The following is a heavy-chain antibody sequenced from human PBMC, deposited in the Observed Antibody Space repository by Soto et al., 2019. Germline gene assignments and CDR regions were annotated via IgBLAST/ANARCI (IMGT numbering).Heavy chain of an antibody. V-gene: IGHV2-5*02. CDR3: AHRATMTILGLIIDNGIWFDP. D-gene: IGHD3-16*01. CDR1: GFSLSTSGAA. Sequence: QINLIESGPTLVKPTQTLTLTCTFSGFSLSTSGAAVGWVRQPPGRALEWLALIYWDGDKRYNASLGNRLTITKDTSMNQVVLTLTNVDPAAKATYYCAHRATMTILGLIIDNGIWFDPWGQGTRVIVSS. CDR2: IYWDGDK. J-gene: IGHJ5*02.